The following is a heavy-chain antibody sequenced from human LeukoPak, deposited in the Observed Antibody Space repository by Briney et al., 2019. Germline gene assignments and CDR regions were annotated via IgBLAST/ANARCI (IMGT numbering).Heavy chain of an antibody. D-gene: IGHD6-13*01. CDR2: ISSSGSTI. V-gene: IGHV3-48*04. CDR1: GFTFSSYA. CDR3: ARPIAAAPEFQH. J-gene: IGHJ1*01. Sequence: GGSLRLSCAASGFTFSSYAMSWVRQAPGKGLEWVSYISSSGSTIYYADSVKSRFTISRDNAKNSLYLQMNSLRAEDTAVYYCARPIAAAPEFQHWGQGTLVTVSS.